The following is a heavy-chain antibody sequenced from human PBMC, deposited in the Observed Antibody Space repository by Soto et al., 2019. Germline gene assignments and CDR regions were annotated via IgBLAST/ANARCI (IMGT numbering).Heavy chain of an antibody. J-gene: IGHJ6*02. D-gene: IGHD5-18*01. V-gene: IGHV3-48*03. Sequence: EVQLVESGGGLVQPGGSLRLSCAASGFTFSSYEMNWVRQAPGKGLEWVSYISSSGSTIYYADSVKGRFTISRDNAKNSLYRQMNSLRAEDTAVYYCARFGYSYGFSYYYGMDVWGQGTTVTVSS. CDR1: GFTFSSYE. CDR3: ARFGYSYGFSYYYGMDV. CDR2: ISSSGSTI.